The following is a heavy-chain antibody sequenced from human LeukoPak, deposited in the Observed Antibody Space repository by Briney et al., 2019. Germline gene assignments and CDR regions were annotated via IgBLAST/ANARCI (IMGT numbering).Heavy chain of an antibody. Sequence: PSETLSLTCTVSGGSISSGSYYWGWIRQPPGKGLEWIGSIYYSGSTYYNPSLKSRVTISVDTSKNQFSLKLSSVTAADTAVYYCARAKKRSGRSRNFYLDVWGKGTTVTVSS. D-gene: IGHD1-26*01. CDR1: GGSISSGSYY. CDR2: IYYSGST. V-gene: IGHV4-39*01. CDR3: ARAKKRSGRSRNFYLDV. J-gene: IGHJ6*03.